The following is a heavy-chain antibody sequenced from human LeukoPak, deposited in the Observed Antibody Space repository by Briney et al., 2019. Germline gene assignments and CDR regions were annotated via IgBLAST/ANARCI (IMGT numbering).Heavy chain of an antibody. D-gene: IGHD2-2*01. CDR1: GGSISSGSYY. Sequence: SQTLSLTCTVSGGSISSGSYYWSWIRQPAGKGLEWIGRIYTSGSTNYNPSLKSRATMSVDTSKNQFSLKLSSVTAADTAVYYCARGPAAKSDAFDVWGQGTMVTVSS. J-gene: IGHJ3*01. V-gene: IGHV4-61*02. CDR2: IYTSGST. CDR3: ARGPAAKSDAFDV.